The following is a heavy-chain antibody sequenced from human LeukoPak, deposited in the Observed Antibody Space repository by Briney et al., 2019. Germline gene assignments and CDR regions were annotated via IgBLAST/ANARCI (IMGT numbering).Heavy chain of an antibody. CDR2: FSSNGGTT. J-gene: IGHJ6*02. V-gene: IGHV3-64*01. Sequence: GSLRPSCAAPGFTFSSYVMHWVRQAPGKGLEYVSGFSSNGGTTYYANSVEGRFTISRDNSKNTLSLQMGSLRVEDMAVYYCARGRIIRGTSSSYYGMDVWGQGTTVTVSS. CDR3: ARGRIIRGTSSSYYGMDV. CDR1: GFTFSSYV. D-gene: IGHD2/OR15-2a*01.